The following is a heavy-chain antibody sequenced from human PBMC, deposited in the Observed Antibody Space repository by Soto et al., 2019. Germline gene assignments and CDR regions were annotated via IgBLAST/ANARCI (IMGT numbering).Heavy chain of an antibody. CDR3: AKLARTVVGVVTLSPRGYFDY. D-gene: IGHD3-3*01. Sequence: PGDPLKISCKGSGYSFSTYWIGWVRQMPGKGLEWMGIIYPGDSDTRYSPSFQGQVTISADKSLSTAYLQWSSLKASDTAMYYCAKLARTVVGVVTLSPRGYFDYWGQGTLVTVSS. CDR2: IYPGDSDT. J-gene: IGHJ4*02. CDR1: GYSFSTYW. V-gene: IGHV5-51*03.